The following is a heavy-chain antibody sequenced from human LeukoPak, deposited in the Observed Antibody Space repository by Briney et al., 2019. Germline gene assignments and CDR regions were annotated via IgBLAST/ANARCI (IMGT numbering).Heavy chain of an antibody. CDR1: GGSISSYY. D-gene: IGHD1-26*01. CDR2: ISSSGSTI. V-gene: IGHV3-11*01. Sequence: LSLTCTVSGGSISSYYWSWIRQAPGKGLECVSYISSSGSTIYYADSVKGRFTISRDNAKNSLYLQMNSLRAEDTAVYYCARGVGVDVWGQGTTVTVSS. CDR3: ARGVGVDV. J-gene: IGHJ6*02.